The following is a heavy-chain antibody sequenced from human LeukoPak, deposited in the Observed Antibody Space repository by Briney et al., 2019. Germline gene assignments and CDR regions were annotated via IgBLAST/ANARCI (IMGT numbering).Heavy chain of an antibody. D-gene: IGHD6-19*01. CDR3: AGIWYSSGYYFDY. J-gene: IGHJ4*02. Sequence: PSETLSLTCTVSGDSISSHYWSWIRQPPGKGLEWIAYIYDTGTTVSNPSPTSRVSMSLDRSKNESSLQLTSVTAADTAVYYCAGIWYSSGYYFDYWGQGTLVTVSS. CDR1: GDSISSHY. CDR2: IYDTGTT. V-gene: IGHV4-59*11.